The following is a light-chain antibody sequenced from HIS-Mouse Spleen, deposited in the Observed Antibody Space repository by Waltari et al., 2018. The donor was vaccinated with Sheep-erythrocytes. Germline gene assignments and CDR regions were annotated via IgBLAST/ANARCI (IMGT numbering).Light chain of an antibody. V-gene: IGKV2-28*01. Sequence: DIVMTQSPLSLPVTPGEPASISCRSSQSLLHSNGYNYLDWYLQKPGQSPQLLIYLGSNRASGVPDRFSGSGSGTDFTLKISRVEAEDVGVYYCMQALQTPIFTFGPGNKVEIK. CDR2: LGS. CDR3: MQALQTPIFT. J-gene: IGKJ3*01. CDR1: QSLLHSNGYNY.